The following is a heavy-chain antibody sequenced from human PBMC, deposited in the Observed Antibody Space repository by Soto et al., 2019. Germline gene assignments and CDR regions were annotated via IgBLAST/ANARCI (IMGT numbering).Heavy chain of an antibody. CDR3: ASIQGYYYDLTRDWFDP. Sequence: QLQLQESGPGLVKPSETLSLTCTVSGGSISSSSYYWGWIRQPPGKGLEWIGSIYYSGSTYYNPSLKSRVTISVDTSKNQFSLKLSSVTAADTAVYYCASIQGYYYDLTRDWFDPWGQGTLVTVSS. CDR1: GGSISSSSYY. J-gene: IGHJ5*02. CDR2: IYYSGST. V-gene: IGHV4-39*01. D-gene: IGHD3-22*01.